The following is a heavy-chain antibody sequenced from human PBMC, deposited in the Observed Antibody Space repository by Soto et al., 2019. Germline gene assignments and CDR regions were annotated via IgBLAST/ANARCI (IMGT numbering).Heavy chain of an antibody. Sequence: SETLSLTCTVSGGSISSYYWSWIRQPPGKGLEWIGYIYYSGSTNYNPSLKNRVTISVDTSKNQFSLKLSSVTAADTAVYYCARDYGDYRGFGVDVSWFDPWGQGTLVTVSS. J-gene: IGHJ5*02. CDR1: GGSISSYY. CDR2: IYYSGST. V-gene: IGHV4-59*01. D-gene: IGHD4-17*01. CDR3: ARDYGDYRGFGVDVSWFDP.